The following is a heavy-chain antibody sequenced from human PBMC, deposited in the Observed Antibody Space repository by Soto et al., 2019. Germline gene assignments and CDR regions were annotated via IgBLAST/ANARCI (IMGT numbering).Heavy chain of an antibody. D-gene: IGHD5-18*01. J-gene: IGHJ4*02. CDR2: ISYDGSNK. V-gene: IGHV3-30-3*01. CDR3: ARAGGYSYGWFDY. CDR1: GFTFSSYA. Sequence: GGSLRLSCAASGFTFSSYAMHWVRQAPGKGLEWVAVISYDGSNKYYADSVKGRFTISRDNSKNTLYLQMNSLRAEDTAVYYCARAGGYSYGWFDYWGQGTLVTVSS.